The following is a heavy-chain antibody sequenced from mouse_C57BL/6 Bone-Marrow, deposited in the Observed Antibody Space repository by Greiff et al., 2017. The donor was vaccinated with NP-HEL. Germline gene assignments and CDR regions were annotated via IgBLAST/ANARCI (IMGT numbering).Heavy chain of an antibody. CDR2: IWTGGGT. D-gene: IGHD2-5*01. CDR3: ARNRGSIYYSNYEGFLGMDY. CDR1: GFSLTSYA. Sequence: VQLQESGPGLVAPSQSLSITCTVSGFSLTSYAISWVRQPPGKGLEWLGVIWTGGGTNYNSALKSRLSISKDNSKSQVFLKMNSLQTDDTARYYCARNRGSIYYSNYEGFLGMDYWGQGTSVTVSS. V-gene: IGHV2-9-1*01. J-gene: IGHJ4*01.